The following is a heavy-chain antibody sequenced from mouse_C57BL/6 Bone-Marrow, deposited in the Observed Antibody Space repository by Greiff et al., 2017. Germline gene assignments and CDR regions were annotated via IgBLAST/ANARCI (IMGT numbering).Heavy chain of an antibody. CDR1: GYTFPSYW. D-gene: IGHD2-14*01. CDR3: ARRIGYAMDY. CDR2: IYPGSGST. J-gene: IGHJ4*01. V-gene: IGHV1-55*01. Sequence: VQLQQPGAELGKPGASVKMSCKASGYTFPSYWITWVKQRPGQGLEGIGDIYPGSGSTNYNEKFKSKATLTVDTSSSTAYMQLSSLTSEDSAVYYCARRIGYAMDYWGQGTSVTVSS.